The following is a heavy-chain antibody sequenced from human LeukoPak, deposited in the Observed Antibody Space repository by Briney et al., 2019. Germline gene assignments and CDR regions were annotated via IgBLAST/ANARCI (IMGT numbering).Heavy chain of an antibody. V-gene: IGHV3-7*01. CDR2: IKQDGSEK. J-gene: IGHJ6*02. CDR1: GFTVSSNY. CDR3: ARDTTVTRRGYYYYGMDV. Sequence: GGSLRLSCAASGFTVSSNYMSWVRQAPGKGLEWVANIKQDGSEKYYVDSVKGRFTISRDNAKNSLYLQMNSLRAEDTAVYYCARDTTVTRRGYYYYGMDVWGQGTTVTVSS. D-gene: IGHD4-11*01.